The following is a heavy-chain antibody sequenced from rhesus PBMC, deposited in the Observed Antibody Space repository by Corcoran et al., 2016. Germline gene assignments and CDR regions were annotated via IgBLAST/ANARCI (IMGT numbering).Heavy chain of an antibody. CDR1: GGSISSKF. CDR3: ARYLTWTLDY. Sequence: QVQLQESGPGLLKPSETLSLTCTVSGGSISSKFWSWIRQSPVKGLEWIGYIHGDSGGTSYNPSLDSRVTISRDTSKNQFSLRLNSVTAADTAVYYCARYLTWTLDYWGQGVMVTVTS. V-gene: IGHV4-147*01. J-gene: IGHJ4*01. CDR2: IHGDSGGT. D-gene: IGHD1-38*01.